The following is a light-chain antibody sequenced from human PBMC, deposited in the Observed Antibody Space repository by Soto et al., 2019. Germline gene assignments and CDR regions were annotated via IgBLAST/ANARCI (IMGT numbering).Light chain of an antibody. CDR2: DVS. Sequence: QSVLTQPLSVSGSPGQSVTISCTGTSSDVGGYNYVSWYQQHPGKAPKLMIYDVSKRPSGVPDRFSGSKYGNTASLTISGLQAEDEADYYCCSYAGSYTYVFGTGTKVTVL. CDR1: SSDVGGYNY. J-gene: IGLJ1*01. V-gene: IGLV2-11*01. CDR3: CSYAGSYTYV.